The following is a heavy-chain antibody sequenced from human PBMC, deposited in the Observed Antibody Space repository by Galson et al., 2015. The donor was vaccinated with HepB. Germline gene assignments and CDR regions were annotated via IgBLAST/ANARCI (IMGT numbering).Heavy chain of an antibody. CDR1: GFTFSSYG. J-gene: IGHJ4*02. D-gene: IGHD3-22*01. V-gene: IGHV3-33*08. Sequence: SLRLSCAASGFTFSSYGMHWVRQAPGKGLEWVAVVWYDGSNKHYADSVKGRFTISRDNSKNTLYLQMNSLRAEDTAVYYCARGPYYYDSSGYSNTPFDYWGQGTLGTVSS. CDR2: VWYDGSNK. CDR3: ARGPYYYDSSGYSNTPFDY.